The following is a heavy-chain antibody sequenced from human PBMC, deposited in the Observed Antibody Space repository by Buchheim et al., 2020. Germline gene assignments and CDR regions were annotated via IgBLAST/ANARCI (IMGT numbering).Heavy chain of an antibody. Sequence: QVQLVESGGGVVQPGRSLRLSCAASGFSFSSYGMHWVRQAPGKGLEWLAAISNDGSRQAYADSVRGRFTISRDNSKSTLDVQMNSLSVDDAAVYYCARDIYSFGTVGTIDYWGQGT. CDR1: GFSFSSYG. J-gene: IGHJ4*02. V-gene: IGHV3-30*03. D-gene: IGHD1-26*01. CDR3: ARDIYSFGTVGTIDY. CDR2: ISNDGSRQ.